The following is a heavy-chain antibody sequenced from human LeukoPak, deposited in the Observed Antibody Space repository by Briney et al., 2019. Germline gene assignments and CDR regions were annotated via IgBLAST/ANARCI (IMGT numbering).Heavy chain of an antibody. CDR2: INPNSGGT. J-gene: IGHJ4*02. CDR1: GYTFTGYY. D-gene: IGHD5-18*01. CDR3: ARVEYSYGPEALGY. Sequence: ASVKVSCKASGYTFTGYYMHWVRQAPGQGLEWMGWINPNSGGTNYAQKFQGRVTMTRDTFISTAYMELSRLRSDDTAVYYCARVEYSYGPEALGYWGQGTLVTVSS. V-gene: IGHV1-2*02.